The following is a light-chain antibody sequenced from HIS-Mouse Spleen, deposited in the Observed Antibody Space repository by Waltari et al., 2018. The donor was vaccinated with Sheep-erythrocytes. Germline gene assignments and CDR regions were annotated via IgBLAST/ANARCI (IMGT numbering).Light chain of an antibody. CDR1: QDISNY. CDR3: QEYDNLLT. CDR2: DAS. Sequence: DIQLTQSPSSLSASVGDRVTITCQASQDISNYLNGYQQKPGKAPKLLIDDASNVETGVPSRFSGSGSGTDFTFAISSLQPEDIATYYCQEYDNLLTFGGGTKVEIK. V-gene: IGKV1-33*01. J-gene: IGKJ4*01.